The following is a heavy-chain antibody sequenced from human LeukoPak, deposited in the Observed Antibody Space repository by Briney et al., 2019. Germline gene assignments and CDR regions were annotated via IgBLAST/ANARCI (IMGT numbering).Heavy chain of an antibody. Sequence: GASVKVSCKASGYTLTGSYMHWVRQAPGQGLEWMGWINPNSGVSNYAQKFRGRVTMTRDTSISTAYMELSGLTSDDTAVYYCARVKGRVFGVITTKERYFDYWGQGTLVTVSS. CDR2: INPNSGVS. CDR1: GYTLTGSY. V-gene: IGHV1-2*02. D-gene: IGHD3-16*01. J-gene: IGHJ4*02. CDR3: ARVKGRVFGVITTKERYFDY.